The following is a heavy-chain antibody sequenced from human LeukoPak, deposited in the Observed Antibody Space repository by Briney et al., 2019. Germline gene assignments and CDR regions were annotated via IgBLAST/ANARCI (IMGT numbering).Heavy chain of an antibody. J-gene: IGHJ4*02. D-gene: IGHD1-20*01. CDR3: ARDLNWYVFRY. V-gene: IGHV3-66*01. CDR1: GFTVSNNY. CDR2: IYSAGIT. Sequence: QTGGSLRLSCGASGFTVSNNYMTWVRQAPGKVLGWVSVIYSAGITYYADSVKGRFTISRDISKNTLYLQMNSLRVEDTAVYYCARDLNWYVFRYWGQGTLVTVSA.